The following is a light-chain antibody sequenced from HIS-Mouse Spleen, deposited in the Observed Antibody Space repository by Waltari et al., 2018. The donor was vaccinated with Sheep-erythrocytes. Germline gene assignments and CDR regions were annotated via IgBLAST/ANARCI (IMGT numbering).Light chain of an antibody. CDR3: CSYAGSYTVV. Sequence: QSALTQPRSVSGSPGQSVTISCTGTSSDVGGYNYVSWYQQHPGKAPKLMIYDVSKRPSGVPDRFSGSKSGNTASLTISVLQAKDEADYYCCSYAGSYTVVFGGGTKLTVL. CDR1: SSDVGGYNY. J-gene: IGLJ2*01. V-gene: IGLV2-11*01. CDR2: DVS.